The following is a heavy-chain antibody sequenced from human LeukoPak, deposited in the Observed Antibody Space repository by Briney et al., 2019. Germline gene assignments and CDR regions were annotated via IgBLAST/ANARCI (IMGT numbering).Heavy chain of an antibody. CDR2: TKEDGSDM. CDR3: AREGYCSSTSCARGVSDVGDGFDS. D-gene: IGHD2-2*01. Sequence: AGSLRLSCAAYGFSFSVYWMSWDRQAPGKGLEWVANTKEDGSDMYYVDSVKSRFTISRDNATNSLYLQMNSLRAEDTAVYFCAREGYCSSTSCARGVSDVGDGFDSWGQETLVTVSS. J-gene: IGHJ4*02. CDR1: GFSFSVYW. V-gene: IGHV3-7*03.